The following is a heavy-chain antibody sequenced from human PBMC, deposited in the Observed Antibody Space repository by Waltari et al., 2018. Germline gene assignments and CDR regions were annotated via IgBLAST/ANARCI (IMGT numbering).Heavy chain of an antibody. J-gene: IGHJ5*02. D-gene: IGHD1-26*01. Sequence: EVQLVESGGGLVQPGGSLRLSCAASGFTFSSYWMSWVRQAPGKGLEWVANIKQDGSGKYYVDSVKGRFTISRDNAKNSLYLQMNSLRAEDTAVYYCARVSWEEESPLWFDPWGQGTLVTVSS. CDR1: GFTFSSYW. V-gene: IGHV3-7*01. CDR2: IKQDGSGK. CDR3: ARVSWEEESPLWFDP.